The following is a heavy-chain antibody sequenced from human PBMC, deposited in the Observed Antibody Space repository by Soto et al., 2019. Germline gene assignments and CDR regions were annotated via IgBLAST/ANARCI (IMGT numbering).Heavy chain of an antibody. CDR1: GGSISSGGYS. D-gene: IGHD2-21*02. V-gene: IGHV4-30-2*03. Sequence: SETLSLTCAVSGGSISSGGYSWSWIRQPPGKGLEWIGYMYHSGSTYYNPSLKSRVTVSVDTSKNQFSLKLSSVTAADTAVYYCARHPSDFWFDPWGQGTLVTVSS. J-gene: IGHJ5*02. CDR2: MYHSGST. CDR3: ARHPSDFWFDP.